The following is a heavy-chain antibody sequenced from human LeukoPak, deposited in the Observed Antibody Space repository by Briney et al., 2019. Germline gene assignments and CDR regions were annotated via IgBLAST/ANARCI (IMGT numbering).Heavy chain of an antibody. CDR3: ARELRYNWNDILDY. V-gene: IGHV1-18*04. CDR2: ISAYNGNT. Sequence: ASVKVSCKASGYTFTSYGISWVRQAPGQGLEWMGWISAYNGNTNYAQKLQGRVTMTTDTSTSTAYMELRSLRSDDTAVYYCARELRYNWNDILDYWGQGPLVTVSS. D-gene: IGHD1-1*01. CDR1: GYTFTSYG. J-gene: IGHJ4*02.